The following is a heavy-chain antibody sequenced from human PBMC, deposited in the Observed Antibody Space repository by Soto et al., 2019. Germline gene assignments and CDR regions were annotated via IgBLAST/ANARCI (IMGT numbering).Heavy chain of an antibody. J-gene: IGHJ5*02. CDR2: ISAGSEGA. D-gene: IGHD2-21*01. Sequence: EVQLFESLGGWVQPGGALRLSCAASGFTFSSHAMSWVRQAPGKGLEWISSISAGSEGAYYADSVKCRFTISRDNSNNALYLQMNSLRAEDTAVYYCARDLWGYLTWGQGTLVTVSS. CDR1: GFTFSSHA. V-gene: IGHV3-23*01. CDR3: ARDLWGYLT.